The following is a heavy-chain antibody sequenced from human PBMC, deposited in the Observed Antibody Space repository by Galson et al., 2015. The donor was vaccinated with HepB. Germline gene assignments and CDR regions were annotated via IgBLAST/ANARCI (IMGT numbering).Heavy chain of an antibody. V-gene: IGHV3-30*18. J-gene: IGHJ4*02. CDR1: GFTFSSYG. CDR3: AKMPDAGYSYGGPYWYFDY. D-gene: IGHD5-18*01. Sequence: SLRLSCAASGFTFSSYGMHWVRQAPGKGLEWVAVISYDGSNKYYADSVKGRFTISRDNSKNTLYLQMNSLRAEDTAVYYCAKMPDAGYSYGGPYWYFDYWGQGTLVTVSS. CDR2: ISYDGSNK.